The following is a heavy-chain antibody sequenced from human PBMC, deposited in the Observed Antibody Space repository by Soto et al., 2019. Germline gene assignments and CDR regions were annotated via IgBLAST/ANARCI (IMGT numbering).Heavy chain of an antibody. V-gene: IGHV4-4*07. J-gene: IGHJ6*02. Sequence: PSKTLSLTCTVSGGSISSYYWSWIRQPAGKGLEWIGRLYTSGATKYNPSLKSRLTMSVDTSKNQFSLRLNAVTAADTAVYFCARDCSGGSCYYYYGMDIWGQGTTVTVSS. CDR2: LYTSGAT. CDR1: GGSISSYY. D-gene: IGHD2-15*01. CDR3: ARDCSGGSCYYYYGMDI.